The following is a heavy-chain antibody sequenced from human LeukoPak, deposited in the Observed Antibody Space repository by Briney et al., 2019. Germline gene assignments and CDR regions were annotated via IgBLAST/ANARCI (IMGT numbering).Heavy chain of an antibody. V-gene: IGHV1-2*02. J-gene: IGHJ4*02. Sequence: ASVKVSCKASGYTLTGYYMHWVRQAPGQGLEWMGWINPNSGGTNYAQKFQGRVTMTRDTSISTAYMELSRLRSDDTAVYYCAREEYCTNGVCYSGLGYWGQGTLVTVSS. CDR2: INPNSGGT. CDR1: GYTLTGYY. CDR3: AREEYCTNGVCYSGLGY. D-gene: IGHD2-8*01.